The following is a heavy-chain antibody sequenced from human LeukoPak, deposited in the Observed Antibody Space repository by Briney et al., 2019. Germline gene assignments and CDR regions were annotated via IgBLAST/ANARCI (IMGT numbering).Heavy chain of an antibody. CDR2: IKQDGSEK. CDR1: GFTFNSYW. V-gene: IGHV3-7*01. J-gene: IGHJ4*02. Sequence: GGSLRLSCAASGFTFNSYWMSWVRQAPGKGLEWVANIKQDGSEKYYVDSVKGRFTISRDNAKNSLYVQMNSLRDEDTAVYYCARASAAGWDYWGXXXXVIVSS. CDR3: ARASAAGWDY. D-gene: IGHD6-13*01.